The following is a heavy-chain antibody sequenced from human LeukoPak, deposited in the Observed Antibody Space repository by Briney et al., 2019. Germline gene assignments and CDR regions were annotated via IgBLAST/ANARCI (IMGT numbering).Heavy chain of an antibody. Sequence: WASVKVSCKASGYTFTSYYMHWVRQAPGQGLEWMGIINPSGGSTSYAQKFQGRVTMTRDMSTSTVYMELSSLRSEDTAVYYCARDAYYYDSSGYEAPDYWGQGTLVTVSS. CDR2: INPSGGST. CDR1: GYTFTSYY. J-gene: IGHJ4*02. CDR3: ARDAYYYDSSGYEAPDY. D-gene: IGHD3-22*01. V-gene: IGHV1-46*01.